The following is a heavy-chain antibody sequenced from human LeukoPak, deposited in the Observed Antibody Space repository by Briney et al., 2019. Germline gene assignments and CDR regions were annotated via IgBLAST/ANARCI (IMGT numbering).Heavy chain of an antibody. J-gene: IGHJ4*02. CDR3: AKESSYCSGGSCYLMFDY. CDR1: GFTFDDYA. V-gene: IGHV3-9*01. CDR2: ISWNSGSI. Sequence: PGRSLRLSCAASGFTFDDYAMHWVRQAPGKGLEWVSGISWNSGSIGYADSVKGRFTISRDNAKNSLYLQMSSLRAEDTALYYCAKESSYCSGGSCYLMFDYWGQGTLVTVSS. D-gene: IGHD2-15*01.